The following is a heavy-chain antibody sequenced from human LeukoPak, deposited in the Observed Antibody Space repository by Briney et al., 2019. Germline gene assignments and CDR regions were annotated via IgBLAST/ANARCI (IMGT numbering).Heavy chain of an antibody. V-gene: IGHV3-9*01. CDR2: ISWNSGSI. CDR1: GFTFSSYA. Sequence: GGSLRLSCAASGFTFSSYAMHWVRQAPGKGLEWVSGISWNSGSIGYADSVKGRFTISRDNAKNSLYLQMNSLRAEDTALYYCAKGSDYGDYVGYFDYWGQGTLVTVSS. D-gene: IGHD4-17*01. CDR3: AKGSDYGDYVGYFDY. J-gene: IGHJ4*02.